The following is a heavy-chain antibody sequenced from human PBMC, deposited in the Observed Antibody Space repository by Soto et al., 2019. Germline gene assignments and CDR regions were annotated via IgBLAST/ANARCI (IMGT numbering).Heavy chain of an antibody. D-gene: IGHD4-4*01. CDR3: ARKHSLDYIRWGLDP. Sequence: ASVKVSCKASGYPFSDNQIHWLRRAPGQGLEWMGRINPKSDDTNYAQKFQGRVTMTRDTSIDTAYLELTGLTSDDTATYYCARKHSLDYIRWGLDPWGQGTLVTAPQ. CDR1: GYPFSDNQ. J-gene: IGHJ5*02. V-gene: IGHV1-2*02. CDR2: INPKSDDT.